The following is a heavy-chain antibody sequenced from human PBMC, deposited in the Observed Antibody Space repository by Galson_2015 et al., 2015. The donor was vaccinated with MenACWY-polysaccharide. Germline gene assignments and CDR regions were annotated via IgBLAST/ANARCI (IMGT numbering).Heavy chain of an antibody. CDR2: IFYSGST. J-gene: IGHJ4*02. V-gene: IGHV4-59*01. CDR3: ARSPGGYSSGGQIDS. Sequence: SETLSLTCSVSGGSLTAYYWAWIRQPPGKGLEWIGCIFYSGSTKYSPSLNSRVTISVDTSNNQFSLKLSSVTAADTAVYYCARSPGGYSSGGQIDSWGQGSPVTVSS. CDR1: GGSLTAYY. D-gene: IGHD5-18*01.